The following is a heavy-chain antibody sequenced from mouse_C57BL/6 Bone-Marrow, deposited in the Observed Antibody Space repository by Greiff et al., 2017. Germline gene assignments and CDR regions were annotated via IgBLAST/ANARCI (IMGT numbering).Heavy chain of an antibody. CDR2: IYPSDSET. J-gene: IGHJ3*01. CDR3: ARGELGFAY. Sequence: VQRVESGAELVRPGSSVKLSCKASGYTFTSYWMDWVKQRPGQGLEWIGNIYPSDSETHYNQKFKDKATLTVDKSSSTAYMQLSSLTSEDSAVYYCARGELGFAYWGQGTLVTVSA. D-gene: IGHD4-1*01. V-gene: IGHV1-61*01. CDR1: GYTFTSYW.